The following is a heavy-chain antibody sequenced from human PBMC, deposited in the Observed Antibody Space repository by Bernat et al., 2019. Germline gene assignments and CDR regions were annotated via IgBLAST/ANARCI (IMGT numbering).Heavy chain of an antibody. D-gene: IGHD3-16*01. CDR1: GFTFNAYY. V-gene: IGHV3-48*02. Sequence: VQLVESGGGLVQPGGSLRLSCAASGFTFNAYYMNWVRQAPGKGLEWVSSISSSSGTRNYADSVRGRFTISRDNAKNSLYLQMNSLRDEDTAVYYCARDPELGDGVFPDYWGQGTLVTVSS. CDR2: ISSSSGTR. CDR3: ARDPELGDGVFPDY. J-gene: IGHJ4*02.